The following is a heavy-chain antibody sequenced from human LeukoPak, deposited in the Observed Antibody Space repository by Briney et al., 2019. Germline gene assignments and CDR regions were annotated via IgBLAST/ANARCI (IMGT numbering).Heavy chain of an antibody. Sequence: PGGSLRLSCAASGFTFSSYWMHWVRQAPGKGLVWVSRINSDGSGTRYADSVKGRFTISRDNSKNTLYLQMNSLRAEDTAVYYCAKEGDAFDIWGQGTMVTVSS. CDR2: INSDGSGT. CDR1: GFTFSSYW. V-gene: IGHV3-74*01. CDR3: AKEGDAFDI. J-gene: IGHJ3*02.